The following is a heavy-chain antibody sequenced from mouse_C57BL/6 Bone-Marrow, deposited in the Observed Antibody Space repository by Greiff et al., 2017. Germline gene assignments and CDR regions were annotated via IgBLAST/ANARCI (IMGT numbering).Heavy chain of an antibody. Sequence: QVQLQQPGAELVKPGASVKVSCKASGYTFTSYWMHWVKQRPGQGLEWIGRIHPSDSDTNYNQKFKGKATLTVDKSSSTAYMQRSSLTSEDSAVYYCAIDYDYDGPAWFAYGGQGTLVTVSA. CDR1: GYTFTSYW. V-gene: IGHV1-74*01. D-gene: IGHD2-4*01. J-gene: IGHJ3*01. CDR3: AIDYDYDGPAWFAY. CDR2: IHPSDSDT.